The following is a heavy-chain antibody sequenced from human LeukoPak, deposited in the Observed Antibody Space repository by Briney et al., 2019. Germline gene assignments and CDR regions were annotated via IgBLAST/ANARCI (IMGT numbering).Heavy chain of an antibody. CDR3: ARHDSGSSDFDY. Sequence: SSETLSLTCTVSGGSISSSSYYWGWIRQPPGKGLEWIGYIYYSGSTNYNPSLKSRVTISVDTSKNQFSLKLSSVTAADTAVYYCARHDSGSSDFDYWGQGTWSPSPQ. CDR2: IYYSGST. J-gene: IGHJ4*02. CDR1: GGSISSSSYY. V-gene: IGHV4-61*05. D-gene: IGHD6-6*01.